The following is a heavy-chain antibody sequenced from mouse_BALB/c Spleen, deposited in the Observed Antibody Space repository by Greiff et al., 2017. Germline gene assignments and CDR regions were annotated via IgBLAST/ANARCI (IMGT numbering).Heavy chain of an antibody. J-gene: IGHJ3*01. V-gene: IGHV1S137*01. Sequence: QVQLQQSGAELVRPGVSVKISCKGSGYTFTDYAMHWVKQSHAKSLEWIGVISTYYGDASYNQKFKGKATMTVDKSYSTAYMELARLTSEDSAIYYCARDWFAYWGQGTLVTVSA. CDR1: GYTFTDYA. CDR2: ISTYYGDA. CDR3: ARDWFAY.